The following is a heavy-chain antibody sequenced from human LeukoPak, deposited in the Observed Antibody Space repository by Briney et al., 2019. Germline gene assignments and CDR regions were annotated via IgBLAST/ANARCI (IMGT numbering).Heavy chain of an antibody. CDR3: AIHASNYDYVWGSYRGLNYFDY. D-gene: IGHD3-16*02. CDR1: GFTFSSYA. V-gene: IGHV3-23*01. Sequence: GGSLRLSCAASGFTFSSYAMSWVRQAPGKGLEWVSAISGSGGSTYYADSVKGRFTISRDNSKNTLYLQMNSLRAEDTAVYYCAIHASNYDYVWGSYRGLNYFDYWGQGTLVTVSS. CDR2: ISGSGGST. J-gene: IGHJ4*02.